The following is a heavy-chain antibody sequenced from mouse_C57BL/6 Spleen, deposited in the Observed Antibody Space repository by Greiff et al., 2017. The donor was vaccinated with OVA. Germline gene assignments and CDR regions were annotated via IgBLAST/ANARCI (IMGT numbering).Heavy chain of an antibody. V-gene: IGHV3-1*01. CDR1: GYSITSGYD. J-gene: IGHJ3*01. CDR2: ISYSGST. D-gene: IGHD1-1*01. CDR3: ARGPDYYGTAWFAY. Sequence: VQLQQSGPGMVKPSQSLSLTCTVTGYSITSGYDWHWIRHFPGNKLEWMGYISYSGSTNYNPSLKSRISITHDTSKNHFFLKLNSVTTEDTATYYCARGPDYYGTAWFAYWGQGTLVTVSA.